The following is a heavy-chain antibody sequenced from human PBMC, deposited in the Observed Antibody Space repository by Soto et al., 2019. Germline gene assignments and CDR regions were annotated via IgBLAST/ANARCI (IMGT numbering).Heavy chain of an antibody. V-gene: IGHV4-38-2*01. J-gene: IGHJ4*02. Sequence: EMQCLRRGGAGDSRRAGDDWGWIRTPPGKGLEWIGSIYHSVTTYYNPSLKSRVTISVDKSKKQFSLRLSTVTAADAAVFYCARTDSVGYYPDCGQGTLV. D-gene: IGHD3-22*01. CDR1: GDSRRAGDD. CDR3: ARTDSVGYYPD. CDR2: IYHSVTT.